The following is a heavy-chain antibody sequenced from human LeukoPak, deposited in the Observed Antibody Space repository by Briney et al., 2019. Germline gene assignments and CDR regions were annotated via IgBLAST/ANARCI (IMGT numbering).Heavy chain of an antibody. CDR1: GFTFSSYA. V-gene: IGHV3-23*01. Sequence: PGGSLRLSCAASGFTFSSYAMSWVRQAPGKGLEWVSAISGSGGSTYYADSVKGRFTVSRDNSKNSLYLQMNSLRPEDTALYYCAGRLRFYYDSRGSEYPPFDYWGQGTLVTVSS. CDR2: ISGSGGST. CDR3: AGRLRFYYDSRGSEYPPFDY. J-gene: IGHJ4*02. D-gene: IGHD3-22*01.